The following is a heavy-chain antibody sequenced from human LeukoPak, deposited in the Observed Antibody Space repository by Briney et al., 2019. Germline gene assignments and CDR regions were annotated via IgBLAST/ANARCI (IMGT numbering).Heavy chain of an antibody. V-gene: IGHV4-39*01. CDR3: ARHSGSGSLSRPFDP. J-gene: IGHJ5*02. D-gene: IGHD3-10*01. CDR1: GGSVTSGGFY. CDR2: IYYTGST. Sequence: SETLSLTCSVSGGSVTSGGFYWGWLRQPPGKGPEWIATIYYTGSTYYNPSLKGRVTISIDTSKNQFSLRLTSVTATDTAVYHCARHSGSGSLSRPFDPWGQGTLVTVSS.